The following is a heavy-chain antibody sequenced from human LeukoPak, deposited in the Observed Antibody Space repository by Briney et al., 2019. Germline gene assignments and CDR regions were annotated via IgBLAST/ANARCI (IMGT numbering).Heavy chain of an antibody. CDR1: GFTFSSYA. D-gene: IGHD3-10*01. CDR2: ISYDGSNK. CDR3: ARERRIKSWFDP. Sequence: GSLRLSCAASGFTFSSYAMHWVRQAPGKGLEWVAVISYDGSNKYYADSVKGRFTISRDNSKNTLYLQMNSLRAEDTAVYYCARERRIKSWFDPWGQGTLVTVSS. J-gene: IGHJ5*02. V-gene: IGHV3-30*04.